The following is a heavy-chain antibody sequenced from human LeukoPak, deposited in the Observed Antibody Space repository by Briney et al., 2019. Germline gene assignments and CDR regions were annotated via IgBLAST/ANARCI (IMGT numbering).Heavy chain of an antibody. CDR1: GGSISSNY. V-gene: IGHV4-30-4*01. J-gene: IGHJ4*02. Sequence: PSETLSLTCTVSGGSISSNYWSWIRQPPGKGLEWIAYIYYSGTAYYNPSLKSRVSISVDTSKNQFSLKLSSVTAADTAVYYCARGDSSSWSFKIWGQGTLVTVSS. D-gene: IGHD6-13*01. CDR2: IYYSGTA. CDR3: ARGDSSSWSFKI.